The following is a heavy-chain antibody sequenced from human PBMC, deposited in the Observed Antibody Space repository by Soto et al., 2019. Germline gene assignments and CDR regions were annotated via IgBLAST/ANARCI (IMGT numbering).Heavy chain of an antibody. CDR2: IKSKTDGGTT. CDR1: GFTFSNAW. J-gene: IGHJ4*02. CDR3: TTDYYDSLPFDY. Sequence: GSLRLSCAASGFTFSNAWMSWVRQAPGKGLEWVGRIKSKTDGGTTDYAAPVKGRFTISRDDSKNTLYLQMNSLKTEDTAVYYCTTDYYDSLPFDYWGQGTLVTVSS. V-gene: IGHV3-15*01. D-gene: IGHD3-22*01.